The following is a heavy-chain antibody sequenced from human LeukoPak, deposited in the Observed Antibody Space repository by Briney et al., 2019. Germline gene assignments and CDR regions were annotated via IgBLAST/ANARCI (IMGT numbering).Heavy chain of an antibody. V-gene: IGHV3-23*01. CDR3: AKDDARIGGSSSWSDP. Sequence: GGSLRLSCAASGFTFSSYAMSWVRQAPGKGLEWVSAISGSGGSTYYADSVKGRFTISRDNSKNTLYLQMNSLRAEDTAVYYCAKDDARIGGSSSWSDPWGQGTLVTVSS. D-gene: IGHD6-6*01. J-gene: IGHJ5*02. CDR1: GFTFSSYA. CDR2: ISGSGGST.